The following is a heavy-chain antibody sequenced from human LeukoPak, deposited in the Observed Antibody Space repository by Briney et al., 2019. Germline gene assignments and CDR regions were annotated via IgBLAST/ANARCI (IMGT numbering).Heavy chain of an antibody. CDR3: ARVPSGGSGSYYNSWFDP. Sequence: SETLSLTCSVSGGSISSGGYYWSWIRQHPGKGLEWIGYIYYSVSTYYNPSLKSRVTISVDTSKNQFSLKLSSVTAADTAVYYCARVPSGGSGSYYNSWFDPWGQGTLVTVSS. D-gene: IGHD3-10*01. J-gene: IGHJ5*02. CDR1: GGSISSGGYY. V-gene: IGHV4-31*03. CDR2: IYYSVST.